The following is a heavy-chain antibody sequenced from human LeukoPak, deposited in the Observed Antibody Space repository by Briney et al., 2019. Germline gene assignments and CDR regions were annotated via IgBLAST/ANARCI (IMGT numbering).Heavy chain of an antibody. CDR1: AGSFSGYY. V-gene: IGHV4-34*01. CDR2: INHSGST. CDR3: ARMYSGTYGGIDY. D-gene: IGHD1-26*01. J-gene: IGHJ4*02. Sequence: SESLSPTCAVYAGSFSGYYWGWIRQPPGKGLEWIGEINHSGSTNYNPSLKSRVTISVDTSKSQFSLELTSVTAADTAVYYCARMYSGTYGGIDYWGQGTLVTVSS.